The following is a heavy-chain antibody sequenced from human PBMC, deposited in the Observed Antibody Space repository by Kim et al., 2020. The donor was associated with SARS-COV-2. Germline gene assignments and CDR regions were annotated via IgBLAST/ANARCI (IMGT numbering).Heavy chain of an antibody. J-gene: IGHJ6*02. Sequence: VESLKISCKGSGYSFTSYWIGWVRLMPGKSLEWMGIIKPGDSETRYSPSFQGQVTISADKTKNIAYLHWSSLKASDTAMYYCTTYPGKTYGIAVWGLGTTDTV. D-gene: IGHD1-1*01. CDR3: TTYPGKTYGIAV. CDR2: IKPGDSET. V-gene: IGHV5-51*01. CDR1: GYSFTSYW.